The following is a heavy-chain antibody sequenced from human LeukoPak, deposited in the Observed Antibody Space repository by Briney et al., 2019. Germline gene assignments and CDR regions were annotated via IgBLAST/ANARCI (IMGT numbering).Heavy chain of an antibody. V-gene: IGHV4-30-4*08. Sequence: SETLSLTCTVSGGSISSGDYYWSWIRQPPGKGLEWIGYIYYSGSTYYNPSLKSRVTISVDTSKNQFSLKLSSVTAADTAVYYCARDVYITIFGAGPGWYFDLWGRGTLVTVSS. CDR2: IYYSGST. CDR3: ARDVYITIFGAGPGWYFDL. D-gene: IGHD3-3*01. CDR1: GGSISSGDYY. J-gene: IGHJ2*01.